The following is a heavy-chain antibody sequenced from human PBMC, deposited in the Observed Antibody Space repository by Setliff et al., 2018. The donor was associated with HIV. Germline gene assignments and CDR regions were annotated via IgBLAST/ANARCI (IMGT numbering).Heavy chain of an antibody. D-gene: IGHD4-4*01. CDR2: IYTSGST. V-gene: IGHV4-59*10. Sequence: SETLSLTCAVYGGSFSGYYWSWIRQPAGKGLEWIGRIYTSGSTNYNPSLKSRVTISVDTSKNQFSLNLSSVTAADTAVYYCARAPFPRLQGTVSDIWGPGTMVTVSS. J-gene: IGHJ3*02. CDR1: GGSFSGYY. CDR3: ARAPFPRLQGTVSDI.